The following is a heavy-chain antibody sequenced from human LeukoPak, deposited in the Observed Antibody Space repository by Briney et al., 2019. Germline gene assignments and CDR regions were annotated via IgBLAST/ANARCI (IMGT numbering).Heavy chain of an antibody. J-gene: IGHJ5*02. CDR1: GGTFSSYA. D-gene: IGHD2-2*01. CDR3: ARDSCSSTSCQNWFDP. Sequence: GSSVKVSCKASGGTFSSYAISWVRQAPGQGLEWMGGIIPIFGTANYAQKFQGRVTITADESTSTAYMELSSLRSVDTAVYYCARDSCSSTSCQNWFDPWGQGTLVTVSS. CDR2: IIPIFGTA. V-gene: IGHV1-69*01.